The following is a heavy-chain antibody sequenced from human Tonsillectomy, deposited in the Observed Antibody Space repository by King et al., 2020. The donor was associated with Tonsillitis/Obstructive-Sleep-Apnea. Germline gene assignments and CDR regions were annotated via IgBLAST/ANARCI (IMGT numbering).Heavy chain of an antibody. V-gene: IGHV3-21*01. CDR1: GFTFSRYT. J-gene: IGHJ4*02. D-gene: IGHD6-13*01. CDR3: ARVEAAAGLYYFDY. CDR2: ISSSRSYI. Sequence: VQLVESGGGLVKPGGSLRLSCAASGFTFSRYTMNWVRQAPGKGLEWVSSISSSRSYIYYSDSVRGRFTISRDNAKNSLYLKMNSLSADDTAVYYCARVEAAAGLYYFDYWGQGTLVTVSS.